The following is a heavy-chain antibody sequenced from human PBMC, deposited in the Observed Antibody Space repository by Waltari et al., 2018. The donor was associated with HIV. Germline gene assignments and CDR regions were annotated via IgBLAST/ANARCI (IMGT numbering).Heavy chain of an antibody. V-gene: IGHV3-7*01. J-gene: IGHJ5*02. CDR3: ARVGGRRSWFDP. Sequence: EVQLVESGGGLVQPGGSLRLSCAASGFTFSSYWMSWVRQAPGKGLEWVANIKQDGSEKDYVDSVNGRFTISRDNAKNSLYLQMNSLRAEDTAVYYCARVGGRRSWFDPWGQGTLVTVSS. CDR1: GFTFSSYW. D-gene: IGHD2-15*01. CDR2: IKQDGSEK.